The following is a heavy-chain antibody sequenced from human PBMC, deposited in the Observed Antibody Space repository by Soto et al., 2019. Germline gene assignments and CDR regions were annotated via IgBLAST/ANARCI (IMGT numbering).Heavy chain of an antibody. J-gene: IGHJ6*02. V-gene: IGHV1-69*13. CDR2: IIPIFGTA. CDR3: ASALLGYCSSTSCLTYYYYYGMDV. Sequence: ASVKVSCKASGGTFGSYAISWVREAPGQGLEWMGGIIPIFGTANYAQKFQGRVTITADESTSTAYMELSSLRSEDTAVYYCASALLGYCSSTSCLTYYYYYGMDVWGQGTTVTVSS. D-gene: IGHD2-2*01. CDR1: GGTFGSYA.